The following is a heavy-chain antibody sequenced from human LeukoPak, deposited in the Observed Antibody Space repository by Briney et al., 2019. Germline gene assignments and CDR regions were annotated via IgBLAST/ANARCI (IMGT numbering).Heavy chain of an antibody. CDR1: GGSISSSSYY. CDR2: IYYSGST. D-gene: IGHD6-13*01. V-gene: IGHV4-39*07. J-gene: IGHJ4*02. CDR3: ARDLAMGPTWGIAAAGTGGGDY. Sequence: SETLSLTCTVSGGSISSSSYYWGWIRQPPGKGLEWIGSIYYSGSTYYNPSLKSRVTISVDTSKNQFSLKLSSVTAADTAVYYCARDLAMGPTWGIAAAGTGGGDYWGQGTLVTVSS.